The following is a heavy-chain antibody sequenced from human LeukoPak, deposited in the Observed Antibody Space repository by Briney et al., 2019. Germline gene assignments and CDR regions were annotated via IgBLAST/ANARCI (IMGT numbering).Heavy chain of an antibody. J-gene: IGHJ4*02. V-gene: IGHV3-48*03. Sequence: GGSLRLSCAASGFTFSSYEMNWVRQAPGKGLEWVSCISSSGSTIYYADSVRGRFTISRDNAKNSLYLQMNSLRAEDTAVYYCARQAFSTYYDFWSGPTNFDYWGQGTLVTVSS. CDR2: ISSSGSTI. CDR1: GFTFSSYE. CDR3: ARQAFSTYYDFWSGPTNFDY. D-gene: IGHD3-3*01.